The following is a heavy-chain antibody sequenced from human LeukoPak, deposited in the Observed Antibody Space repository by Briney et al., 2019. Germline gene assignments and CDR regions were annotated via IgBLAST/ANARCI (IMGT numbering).Heavy chain of an antibody. CDR1: GGSISSYY. Sequence: KPSETLSLTCTVSGGSISSYYWSWIRQPPGKGLEWIGYIYYSGSTNYNPSLKSRVTISVDTSKNQFSLKLSSVTAADAAVYYCARVREEEGYSSGWYNQITLYYFDYWGQGTLVTVSS. CDR2: IYYSGST. CDR3: ARVREEEGYSSGWYNQITLYYFDY. D-gene: IGHD6-19*01. J-gene: IGHJ4*02. V-gene: IGHV4-59*01.